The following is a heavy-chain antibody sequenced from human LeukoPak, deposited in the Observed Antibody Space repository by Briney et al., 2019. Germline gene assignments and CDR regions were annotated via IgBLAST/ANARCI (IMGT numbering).Heavy chain of an antibody. V-gene: IGHV3-23*01. CDR3: AKGFTTGWSEGYLGY. CDR1: GFTLTNYA. J-gene: IGHJ4*02. CDR2: ISGGNT. D-gene: IGHD6-19*01. Sequence: GGCLRLSCAASGFTLTNYAMNWVRQTPGKGLEWVSGISGGNTYYADSVRGRFTISRDSSKNTLYLHMDFLRAEDTAVYLCAKGFTTGWSEGYLGYWGQGTLVSVSS.